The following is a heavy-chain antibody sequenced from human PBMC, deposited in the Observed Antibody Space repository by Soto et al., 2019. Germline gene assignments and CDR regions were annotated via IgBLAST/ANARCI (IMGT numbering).Heavy chain of an antibody. CDR1: GFTFSSYS. CDR2: ISSSSSYI. Sequence: EVQLVESGGGLVKPGGSLRLSCAASGFTFSSYSMNWVRQAPGKGLEWVSSISSSSSYIYYADSVKGRFTISRDNAKNSLYLQMNSLRAEDTAVYYCARARVPITGTRMGFDYWGQGTLVTVSS. D-gene: IGHD1-7*01. CDR3: ARARVPITGTRMGFDY. V-gene: IGHV3-21*01. J-gene: IGHJ4*02.